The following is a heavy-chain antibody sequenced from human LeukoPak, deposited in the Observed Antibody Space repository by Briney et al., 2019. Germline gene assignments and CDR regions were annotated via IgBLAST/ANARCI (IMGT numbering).Heavy chain of an antibody. J-gene: IGHJ6*03. Sequence: PGGSLRLSCAASGFTFSSYEMNWVRQAPGKGLEWVSYISSSGSTIYYADSVKGRFTISRDNSKNTLYLQMNSLRAEDTAVYYCAKTSDYGAYYYYMDVWGKGTTVTVSS. CDR3: AKTSDYGAYYYYMDV. CDR1: GFTFSSYE. V-gene: IGHV3-48*03. D-gene: IGHD4-17*01. CDR2: ISSSGSTI.